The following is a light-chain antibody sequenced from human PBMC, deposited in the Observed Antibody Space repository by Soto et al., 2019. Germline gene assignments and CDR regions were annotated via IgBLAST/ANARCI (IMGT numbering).Light chain of an antibody. CDR3: QQYESPPPT. CDR2: LAS. V-gene: IGKV4-1*01. CDR1: QSVLYSSNNKNY. J-gene: IGKJ2*01. Sequence: DIVMTQSPDSLAVSLGERATINCKSSQSVLYSSNNKNYLAWYQQRPGQPPKLLTYLASTRESGVPDRFSGSGSATDFTLTITSLQAEDVEVYYCQQYESPPPTCGQGTKVEI.